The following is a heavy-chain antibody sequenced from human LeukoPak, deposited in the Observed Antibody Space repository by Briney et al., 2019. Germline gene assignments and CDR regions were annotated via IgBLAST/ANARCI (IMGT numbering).Heavy chain of an antibody. CDR2: INYGGTT. CDR3: ARYVVYGSGKYYFDY. J-gene: IGHJ4*02. Sequence: SETLSLTCTVSGGSISNSNYYWSWLRQPPGKELEWIASINYGGTTYYNPSLKSRVTISVDTSKNQFSLRLSSVTAADTAVYLCARYVVYGSGKYYFDYWGQGSLVTVSS. V-gene: IGHV4-39*01. CDR1: GGSISNSNYY. D-gene: IGHD3-10*01.